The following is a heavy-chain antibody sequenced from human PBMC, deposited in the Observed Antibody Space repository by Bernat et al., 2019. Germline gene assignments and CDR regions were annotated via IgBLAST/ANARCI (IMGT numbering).Heavy chain of an antibody. Sequence: EVHLVESGGGLVQPGGSLRLSCAASGFTFSSYWMSWVRQAPGKGLEWVANIKQDGSEKYYVDSVKGRFTISRDNAKKSVYLQMKSLRAEDTAVYYCATLVVPGYYSYMDVWGKGTTVTVSS. D-gene: IGHD2-2*01. V-gene: IGHV3-7*01. CDR1: GFTFSSYW. J-gene: IGHJ6*03. CDR3: ATLVVPGYYSYMDV. CDR2: IKQDGSEK.